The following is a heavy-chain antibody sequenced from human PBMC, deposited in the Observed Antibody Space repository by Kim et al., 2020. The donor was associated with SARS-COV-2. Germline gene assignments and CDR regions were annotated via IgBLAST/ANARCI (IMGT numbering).Heavy chain of an antibody. CDR3: AKDKDYDRTGALDP. Sequence: GGSLRLSCAASGFTFDDYAMHWVRQAPGKGLEWVSVISWNSGSIGYADSVKGRFTISRDNAKNSLYLQMNSLRAEDTALYYCAKDKDYDRTGALDPWGQGALGTVSS. J-gene: IGHJ5*02. CDR2: ISWNSGSI. V-gene: IGHV3-9*01. D-gene: IGHD3-22*01. CDR1: GFTFDDYA.